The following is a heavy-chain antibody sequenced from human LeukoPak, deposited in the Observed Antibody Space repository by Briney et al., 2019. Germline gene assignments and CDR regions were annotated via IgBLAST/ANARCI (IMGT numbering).Heavy chain of an antibody. D-gene: IGHD1-26*01. J-gene: IGHJ4*02. Sequence: GGSLRLSCAASGFTFSSYNMNWVRQAPGKGLEWVASITSSSNYIYYADSVRGRFTISRDNFKNSLYLQTNSLRAEDTAVYYCVRDNLGSYGNIWGQGTLVTVSS. V-gene: IGHV3-21*01. CDR1: GFTFSSYN. CDR3: VRDNLGSYGNI. CDR2: ITSSSNYI.